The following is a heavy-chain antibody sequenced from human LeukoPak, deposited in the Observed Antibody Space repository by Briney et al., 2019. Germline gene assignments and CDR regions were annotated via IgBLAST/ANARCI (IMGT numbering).Heavy chain of an antibody. Sequence: ASVKVSCKASGYTFTSYGISWVRQAPGQGLEWMGWISAYNGNTNYAQKFQGRVTMTRDTSISTAYMELSRLRSDDTAVYYCARDGITMVRGAGDYYYYMDVWGKGTTVTVSS. V-gene: IGHV1-18*01. J-gene: IGHJ6*03. D-gene: IGHD3-10*01. CDR2: ISAYNGNT. CDR1: GYTFTSYG. CDR3: ARDGITMVRGAGDYYYYMDV.